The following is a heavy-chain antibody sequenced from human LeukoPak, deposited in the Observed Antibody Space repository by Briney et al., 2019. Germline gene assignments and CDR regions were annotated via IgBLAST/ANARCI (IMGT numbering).Heavy chain of an antibody. J-gene: IGHJ4*02. V-gene: IGHV1-8*03. CDR3: ARKDDCSGGACYSGFDY. Sequence: VASVKVSCKASGFTFTGYDINWVRQATGQGLEWMGWMNPNSGNTGYAQKFQGRVTITRNTSISTAYMELSSLRSEDTAVYYCARKDDCSGGACYSGFDYWGQGTLVTVSS. D-gene: IGHD2-21*02. CDR1: GFTFTGYD. CDR2: MNPNSGNT.